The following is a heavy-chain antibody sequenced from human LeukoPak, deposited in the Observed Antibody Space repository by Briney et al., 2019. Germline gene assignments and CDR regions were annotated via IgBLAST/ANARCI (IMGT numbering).Heavy chain of an antibody. CDR3: ARDPRDGYPFDY. Sequence: SGTLSLTCAVSGDSTSSSNWWSWVRQPPGKGLEWIGEIYHSGSTNYNPSLKSRVTISVDKSKNQFSLKLTSVTAAGTAVYYCARDPRDGYPFDYWGQGTLVTVSS. D-gene: IGHD5-24*01. CDR1: GDSTSSSNW. CDR2: IYHSGST. V-gene: IGHV4-4*02. J-gene: IGHJ4*02.